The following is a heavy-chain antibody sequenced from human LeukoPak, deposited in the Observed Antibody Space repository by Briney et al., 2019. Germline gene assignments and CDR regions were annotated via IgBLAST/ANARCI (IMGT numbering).Heavy chain of an antibody. CDR2: ISGSGGST. D-gene: IGHD1-26*01. V-gene: IGHV3-23*01. Sequence: GGSLRLSCAASGFTFNNYAMSWVRQAPGKGLEWVSGISGSGGSTYNAVSVKGRFTISRDNSKNTLYLQMNSLRAEDTAAYYCAKAYSGSYRYFDYWGQGTLVTVSS. CDR3: AKAYSGSYRYFDY. J-gene: IGHJ4*02. CDR1: GFTFNNYA.